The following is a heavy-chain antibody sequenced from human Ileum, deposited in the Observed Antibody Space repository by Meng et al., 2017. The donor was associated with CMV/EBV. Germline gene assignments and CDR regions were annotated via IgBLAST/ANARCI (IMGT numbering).Heavy chain of an antibody. V-gene: IGHV3-7*04. CDR1: GFNFGRSY. CDR3: VRGTDGDYDY. CDR2: IRSDGGDK. J-gene: IGHJ4*02. Sequence: GESLKISCVGSGFNFGRSYMNWVRQAPGKGLEWVANIRSDGGDKYYADSVKGRFTISRDNSKNTLYLQMTSLRAEDTAVYYCVRGTDGDYDYWGQGTLVTGAS. D-gene: IGHD4-17*01.